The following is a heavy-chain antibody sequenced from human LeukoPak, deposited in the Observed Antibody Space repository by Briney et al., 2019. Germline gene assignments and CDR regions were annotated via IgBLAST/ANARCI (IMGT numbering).Heavy chain of an antibody. Sequence: GGSLRLSCAASGFTFSSYSMNWIRQAPGKGLEWVSYSQSFTGTTSYADSVKGRFTISRDNSKNTLYLQMNSLGAEDTAVYYCAKGNSGWYGSGVDVWGQGTTVTVSS. CDR1: GFTFSSYS. CDR3: AKGNSGWYGSGVDV. D-gene: IGHD6-19*01. V-gene: IGHV3-48*01. CDR2: SQSFTGTT. J-gene: IGHJ6*02.